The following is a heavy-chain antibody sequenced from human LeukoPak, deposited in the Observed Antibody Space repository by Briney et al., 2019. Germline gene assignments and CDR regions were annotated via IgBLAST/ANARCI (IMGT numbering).Heavy chain of an antibody. D-gene: IGHD3-10*01. CDR2: ISSSGSTI. CDR3: ARWFGEGYYYYGMDV. Sequence: GGSLRLSCAASGFTFSSYEMNWVRQAPRKGLEWVSYISSSGSTIYYADSVKGRFTISRDNAKNSLYLQMNSLRAEDTAVYYCARWFGEGYYYYGMDVWGQGTTVTVSS. V-gene: IGHV3-48*03. CDR1: GFTFSSYE. J-gene: IGHJ6*02.